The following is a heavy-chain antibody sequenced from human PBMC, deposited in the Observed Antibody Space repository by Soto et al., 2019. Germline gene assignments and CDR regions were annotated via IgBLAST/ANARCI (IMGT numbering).Heavy chain of an antibody. J-gene: IGHJ4*02. CDR2: VIPILGIA. Sequence: QVQLVQSGAEVKKPGSSVKVSCKASGGTFSSYTISWVRQAPGQGLEWMGRVIPILGIANYAQKFQGRVTITADKSTSTANMGLRSLRSKATAVYYCAKDFGGKDGDYWGQGTLVTVSS. V-gene: IGHV1-69*02. CDR1: GGTFSSYT. CDR3: AKDFGGKDGDY. D-gene: IGHD4-17*01.